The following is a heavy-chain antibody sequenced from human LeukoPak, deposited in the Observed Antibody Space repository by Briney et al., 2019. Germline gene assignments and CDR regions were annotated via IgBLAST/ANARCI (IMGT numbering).Heavy chain of an antibody. CDR2: IYSGGST. V-gene: IGHV3-66*02. CDR3: AKGDQLLTIYFDY. J-gene: IGHJ4*02. D-gene: IGHD2-2*01. Sequence: GGSLRLSCAASGFTVSSNYMSWVRQAAGKGLEWVSVIYSGGSTYYADSVKGRFTISRDNSKNTLYLQMNSLRAEDTAVYYCAKGDQLLTIYFDYWGQGTLVTVSS. CDR1: GFTVSSNY.